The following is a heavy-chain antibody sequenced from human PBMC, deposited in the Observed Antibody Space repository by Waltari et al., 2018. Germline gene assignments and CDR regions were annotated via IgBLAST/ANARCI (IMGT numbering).Heavy chain of an antibody. V-gene: IGHV4-38-2*01. D-gene: IGHD6-19*01. CDR3: ARHGAVAGWGDY. CDR1: GYPIRSSNY. J-gene: IGHJ4*02. CDR2: IYHSGST. Sequence: QVQLQESGPGLVKPSETLSLTCAVSGYPIRSSNYWGWIRQPPGKGLEWIGSIYHSGSTYYHPSLKSRVTISVDTSKNQFSLNLSSLSAADTAVYYCARHGAVAGWGDYWGQGTLVTVSS.